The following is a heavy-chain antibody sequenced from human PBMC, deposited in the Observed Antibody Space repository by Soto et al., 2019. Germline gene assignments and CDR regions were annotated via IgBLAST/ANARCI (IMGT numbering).Heavy chain of an antibody. Sequence: GGSLSLSCAASGFTFSSYVMHWVRQAPGKGLEWAALIWYDGSTIYYADSVKGRFTISRDNAKNSLYLQMNSLRAEDTAVYYCARGGVLMVYAILYYYGMDVWGQGTTVTVSS. J-gene: IGHJ6*02. D-gene: IGHD2-8*01. CDR3: ARGGVLMVYAILYYYGMDV. CDR1: GFTFSSYV. V-gene: IGHV3-33*01. CDR2: IWYDGSTI.